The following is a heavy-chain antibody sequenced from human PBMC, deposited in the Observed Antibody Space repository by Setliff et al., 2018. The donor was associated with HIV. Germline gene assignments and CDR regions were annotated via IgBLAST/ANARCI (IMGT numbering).Heavy chain of an antibody. Sequence: SETLSLTCAVYGGSFNGYSWTWIRQPPGEGLEWIGYIFYSGSTNYNPSLKSRVTISLDTSKNQFSLKLTSVTAADTAVYYCASAGSGTRAPPRYWGQGTLVTVSS. CDR1: GGSFNGYS. CDR3: ASAGSGTRAPPRY. CDR2: IFYSGST. V-gene: IGHV4-59*01. J-gene: IGHJ4*02. D-gene: IGHD1-1*01.